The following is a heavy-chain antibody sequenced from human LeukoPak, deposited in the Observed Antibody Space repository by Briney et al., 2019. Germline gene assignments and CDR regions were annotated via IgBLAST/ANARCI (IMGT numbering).Heavy chain of an antibody. CDR1: GGTFSGYA. CDR2: IIPILGIA. CDR3: ARGRKLGGPRSFDY. V-gene: IGHV1-69*04. D-gene: IGHD7-27*01. J-gene: IGHJ4*02. Sequence: GASVKVSCKASGGTFSGYAISWVRQAPGQGLEWMGRIIPILGIANYAQKFQGRVTITTDESTSTAYMELSSLRSEDTAVYYCARGRKLGGPRSFDYWGQGTLVTVSS.